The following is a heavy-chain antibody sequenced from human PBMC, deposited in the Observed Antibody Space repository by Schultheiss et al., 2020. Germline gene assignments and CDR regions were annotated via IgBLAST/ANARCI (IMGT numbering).Heavy chain of an antibody. CDR3: ARVIAAGFETFDP. Sequence: GSLRLSCTVSGGSISSYYWSWIRQPPGKGLEWIGYIYYSGSTNYNPSLKRRVTISVDTSKNQFSLRLSSVTAADTAVYYCARVIAAGFETFDPWGQGTLVTVAS. D-gene: IGHD6-13*01. CDR1: GGSISSYY. J-gene: IGHJ5*02. CDR2: IYYSGST. V-gene: IGHV4-59*01.